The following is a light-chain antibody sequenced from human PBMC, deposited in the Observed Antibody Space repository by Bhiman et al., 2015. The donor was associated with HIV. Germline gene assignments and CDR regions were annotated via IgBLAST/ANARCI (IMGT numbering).Light chain of an antibody. CDR2: QDT. V-gene: IGLV3-1*01. CDR3: QAWDRTTSCV. J-gene: IGLJ1*01. Sequence: SYELTQPPSVSVSPGQTASIRCSGNKLGDKDVCWYQQKPGQSPVLIIFQDTKRPSGIPERFSGSNSGDTATLTISGTQAMDEADYYCQAWDRTTSCVFGTGTKVTVL. CDR1: KLGDKD.